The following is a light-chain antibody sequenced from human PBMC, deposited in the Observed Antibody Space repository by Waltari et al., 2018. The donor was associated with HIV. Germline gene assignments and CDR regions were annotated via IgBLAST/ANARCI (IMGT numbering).Light chain of an antibody. CDR1: NSNVGSNP. Sequence: QSVLTQPPSASGTPGRRVTISCSGNNSNVGSNPVNWYRQVPGTAPQLLMFSNNQRPSGVPDRFSGSKSGTSASLAIRGLKSEDQADYYCAARDDSLNAWVFGGGTKVTVL. J-gene: IGLJ3*02. CDR2: SNN. V-gene: IGLV1-44*01. CDR3: AARDDSLNAWV.